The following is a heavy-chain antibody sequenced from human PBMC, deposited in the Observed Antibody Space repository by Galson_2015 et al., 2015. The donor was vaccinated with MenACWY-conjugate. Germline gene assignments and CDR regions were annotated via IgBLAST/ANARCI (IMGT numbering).Heavy chain of an antibody. D-gene: IGHD5-24*01. Sequence: SLRLSCAASGFTFSNYGMHWVRQTPDKGLEWVAVVSYDGGTKYYADSVKGRFSISRDNSKNTVHLQMNSLSVDDTAVYFCAKEGAARTFREEFDYWDQGTLVTVSS. CDR3: AKEGAARTFREEFDY. CDR1: GFTFSNYG. CDR2: VSYDGGTK. V-gene: IGHV3-30*18. J-gene: IGHJ4*02.